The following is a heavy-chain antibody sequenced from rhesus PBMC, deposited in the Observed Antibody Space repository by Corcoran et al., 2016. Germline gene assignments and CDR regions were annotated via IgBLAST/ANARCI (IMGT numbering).Heavy chain of an antibody. D-gene: IGHD1-1*01. CDR1: GYSISSNY. J-gene: IGHJ4*01. CDR2: IYGSSGST. V-gene: IGHV4-147*01. CDR3: ARHPFNGGTMIDY. Sequence: QVQLQESGPGLVKPSETLSLTCAVSGYSISSNYWSWIRQPPGKGLEWIGYIYGSSGSTYYNPSLKGRVTISTDTSKNQFSLKLSSVTAADTAVYYCARHPFNGGTMIDYWGQGVLVTVSS.